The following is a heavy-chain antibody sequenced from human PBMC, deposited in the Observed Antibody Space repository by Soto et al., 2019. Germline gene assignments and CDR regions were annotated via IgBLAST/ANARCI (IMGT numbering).Heavy chain of an antibody. V-gene: IGHV3-7*01. J-gene: IGHJ4*02. CDR2: LNIDGTEK. Sequence: EVQLVESGGALVQPGGSLRLSCATSGLTFTHYWMNWVRQAPGKGLEWVANLNIDGTEKYYGDSVKGRFTISRDNAKNSRYLQMDSLRDEDMAVYYCARNRGWEMLDYWGQGTLVTVSS. D-gene: IGHD6-19*01. CDR3: ARNRGWEMLDY. CDR1: GLTFTHYW.